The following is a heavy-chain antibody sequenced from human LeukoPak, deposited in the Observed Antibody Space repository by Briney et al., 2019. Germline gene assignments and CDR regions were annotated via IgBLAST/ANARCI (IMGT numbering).Heavy chain of an antibody. CDR2: ISYDGSKK. V-gene: IGHV3-30*04. Sequence: GGSLRLSCAASGFTFSSSAMQWVRQAPGKGLEWVAVISYDGSKKYYADSVKGRFTISRDDSKNTLYLRMNSLRGEDTAVYYCARSRSASTSGWYDYFDYWGRGTLVTVSS. J-gene: IGHJ4*02. CDR3: ARSRSASTSGWYDYFDY. CDR1: GFTFSSSA. D-gene: IGHD6-19*01.